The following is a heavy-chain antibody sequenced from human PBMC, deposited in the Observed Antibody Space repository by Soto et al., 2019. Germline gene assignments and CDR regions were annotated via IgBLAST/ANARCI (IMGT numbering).Heavy chain of an antibody. Sequence: GGSLRLSCAASGFTFGSYSVNWVRQAPGKGLEWVSSISSSSSYIYYADSVKGRFTISRDNAKNSLYLQMNSLRAEDTAVYYCAVKGYNLYYMDVWGKGTTVTVSS. D-gene: IGHD1-20*01. V-gene: IGHV3-21*01. CDR1: GFTFGSYS. CDR3: AVKGYNLYYMDV. J-gene: IGHJ6*03. CDR2: ISSSSSYI.